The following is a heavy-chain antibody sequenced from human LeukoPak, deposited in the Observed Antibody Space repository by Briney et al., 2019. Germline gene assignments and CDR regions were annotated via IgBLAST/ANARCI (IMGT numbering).Heavy chain of an antibody. Sequence: GGSLRLSCAASGFTFSSYAMSWVRQAPGKGLEWVSAISGGSTYYADSVKGRFTISRDNSKNTLYLQMNSLRAEDTAVYYCAKEMSPSWGQGTMVTVSS. CDR1: GFTFSSYA. V-gene: IGHV3-23*01. CDR2: ISGGST. CDR3: AKEMSPS. J-gene: IGHJ3*01.